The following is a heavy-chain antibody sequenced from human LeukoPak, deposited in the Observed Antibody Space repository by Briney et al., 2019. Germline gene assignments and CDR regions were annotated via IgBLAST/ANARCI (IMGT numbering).Heavy chain of an antibody. CDR1: GGSISSSSYY. Sequence: SETLSLTCTVSGGSISSSSYYWGWIRQPPGKGLEWIGSIYYSGSTYHNPSLKSRVTISVDTSKNQFSLKLSSVTAADTAVYYCARHERIRGVHWGQGTLVTVSS. V-gene: IGHV4-39*01. CDR3: ARHERIRGVH. D-gene: IGHD3-10*01. CDR2: IYYSGST. J-gene: IGHJ4*02.